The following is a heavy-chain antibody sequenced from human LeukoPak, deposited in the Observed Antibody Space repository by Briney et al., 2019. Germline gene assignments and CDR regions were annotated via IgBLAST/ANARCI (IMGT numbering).Heavy chain of an antibody. J-gene: IGHJ6*04. D-gene: IGHD3-16*01. CDR3: ARFTYTTRPSDV. CDR1: GGSISGYY. V-gene: IGHV4-4*09. CDR2: IYSSGSA. Sequence: SETLSLTCSVSGGSISGYYWSWIRQPPGQTLEWIGYIYSSGSANYNPSLQSRVTMSVDTSMNQFSLRLSSVAAADTAVYYCARFTYTTRPSDVWGKGTTVTVSS.